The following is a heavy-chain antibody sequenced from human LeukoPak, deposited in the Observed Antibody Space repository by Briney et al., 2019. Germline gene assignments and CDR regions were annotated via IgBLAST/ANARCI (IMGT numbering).Heavy chain of an antibody. D-gene: IGHD1-14*01. Sequence: GGSLRLSCTVSGFTVSSNSMSWVRQAPGKGLEWVSFIYSDNTHYSDSVKGRFTISRDNAKNTLYLQMNSLRAEDTAVYYCASTGFRAFDIWGQGTMVTVSS. J-gene: IGHJ3*02. CDR1: GFTVSSNS. CDR3: ASTGFRAFDI. V-gene: IGHV3-53*01. CDR2: IYSDNT.